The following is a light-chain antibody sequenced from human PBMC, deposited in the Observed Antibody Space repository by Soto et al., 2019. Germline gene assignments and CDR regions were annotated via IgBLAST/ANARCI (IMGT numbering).Light chain of an antibody. Sequence: QSALTQPASVSGSPGQSITISCTGTSSDVGGYNYVSWYQQHPGKAPKLMIYEVSNRPSGVSNRFSGSKSGNTASLTISGLQATDAADYYSSSYTSSSIDYVFGTGTKLTVL. V-gene: IGLV2-14*01. J-gene: IGLJ1*01. CDR2: EVS. CDR3: SSYTSSSIDYV. CDR1: SSDVGGYNY.